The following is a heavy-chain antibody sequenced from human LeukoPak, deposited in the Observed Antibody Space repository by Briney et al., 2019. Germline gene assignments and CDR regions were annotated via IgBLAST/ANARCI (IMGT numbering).Heavy chain of an antibody. Sequence: GGSLRLSCVGSGFTFSAWYISWIRQAPGQGLEWVSYISLAGDTIYYADSVKGRFTISRDNAKNSVDLQMNSLRAEDTAVYYCATPAAGPGAEYSLYWGQGTLVIVSS. CDR1: GFTFSAWY. V-gene: IGHV3-11*04. CDR2: ISLAGDTI. CDR3: ATPAAGPGAEYSLY. D-gene: IGHD6-13*01. J-gene: IGHJ1*01.